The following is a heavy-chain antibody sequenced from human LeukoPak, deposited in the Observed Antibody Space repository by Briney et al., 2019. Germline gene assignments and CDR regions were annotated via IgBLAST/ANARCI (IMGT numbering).Heavy chain of an antibody. CDR2: ISAYNGNT. CDR1: GYTFTSHD. D-gene: IGHD3-3*01. V-gene: IGHV1-18*01. CDR3: ARGVLDENFWSDYPSYYYMDV. Sequence: ASVKVSCKASGYTFTSHDINWVRQAPGQGLKWMGWISAYNGNTKYAQKLQGRVTMTTDTSTSTAYMELRSLRSDDTAVYYCARGVLDENFWSDYPSYYYMDVWGKGTTVTVSS. J-gene: IGHJ6*03.